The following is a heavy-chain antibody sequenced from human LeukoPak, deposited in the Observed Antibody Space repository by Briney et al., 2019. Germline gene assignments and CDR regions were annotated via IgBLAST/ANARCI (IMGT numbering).Heavy chain of an antibody. V-gene: IGHV4-31*03. D-gene: IGHD3-22*01. CDR2: IYYSGHIYYSGNT. CDR3: ARDMGLYFYDTSGPDAFDI. Sequence: SETLSLTCTVSGGSISSGGYYWSWIRQYPGKGLEWIGHIYYSGHIYYSGNTYYNPSLKSRVIISVDTSNNQFSLKVSSVTAADTAVYYCARDMGLYFYDTSGPDAFDIWGQGTMVIVSS. CDR1: GGSISSGGYY. J-gene: IGHJ3*02.